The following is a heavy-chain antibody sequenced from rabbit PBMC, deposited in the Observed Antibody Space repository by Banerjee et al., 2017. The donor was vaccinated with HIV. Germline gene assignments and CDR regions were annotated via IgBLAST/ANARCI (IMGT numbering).Heavy chain of an antibody. CDR2: IAGGSGNT. D-gene: IGHD1-1*01. CDR1: GFSFSSSHW. V-gene: IGHV1S45*01. Sequence: QEQLEESGGDLVKPEGSLTLTCTASGFSFSSSHWICWVRQAPGKGLEWIACIAGGSGNTYYASWAKGRFTTSKTSSTTVTLQMTSLTAADTATYFCASSGTVVVTSRRYYTGGMDLWGPGTLVPS. CDR3: ASSGTVVVTSRRYYTGGMDL. J-gene: IGHJ6*01.